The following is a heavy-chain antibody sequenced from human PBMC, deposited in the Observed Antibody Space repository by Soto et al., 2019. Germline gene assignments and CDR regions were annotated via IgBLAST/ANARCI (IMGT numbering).Heavy chain of an antibody. CDR3: ARDGSDMGDV. Sequence: PGGSLRLSCAASGFTFSSFWMSWVRQAPGKGLQWVAHINRDGSEKNYVDSVKGRATISRDNAKNSLYLQMNSLRADDTAVYYCARDGSDMGDVWGQGTTVTVSS. D-gene: IGHD2-15*01. CDR2: INRDGSEK. V-gene: IGHV3-7*05. CDR1: GFTFSSFW. J-gene: IGHJ6*02.